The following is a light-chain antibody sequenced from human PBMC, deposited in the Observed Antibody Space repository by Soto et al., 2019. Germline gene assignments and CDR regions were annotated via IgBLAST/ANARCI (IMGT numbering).Light chain of an antibody. J-gene: IGKJ5*01. CDR2: AAS. CDR1: QSISRY. Sequence: DIQMTQYPSSLSASVGDRITITCRASQSISRYLNWYQHKPGKAPKLLINAASSLERGVPSRFSGGGSGTDFTLSINSLQPEDFATYYCQQAYSFPITFGQGTRLEIK. CDR3: QQAYSFPIT. V-gene: IGKV1-39*01.